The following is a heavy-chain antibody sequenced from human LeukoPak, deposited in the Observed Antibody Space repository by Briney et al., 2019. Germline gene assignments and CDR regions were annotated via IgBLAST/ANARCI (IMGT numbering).Heavy chain of an antibody. CDR3: ARDGLDYYGSGSSSFDY. CDR2: SSSSGSTI. J-gene: IGHJ4*02. Sequence: GGSLRLSCAASGFTFSSYQMNWVRQAPGKGLEWISYSSSSGSTIHYADSVKGRFTISRDNAKKSLYLQMNSLRAEDMAVYYCARDGLDYYGSGSSSFDYWGQGTLVTVSS. CDR1: GFTFSSYQ. V-gene: IGHV3-48*03. D-gene: IGHD3-10*01.